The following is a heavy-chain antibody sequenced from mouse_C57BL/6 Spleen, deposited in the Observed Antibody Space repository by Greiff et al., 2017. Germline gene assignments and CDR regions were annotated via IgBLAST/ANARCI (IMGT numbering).Heavy chain of an antibody. CDR2: INPNNGGT. D-gene: IGHD3-1*01. V-gene: IGHV1-18*01. CDR1: GYTFTDYN. CDR3: AREELGLRKAMDY. Sequence: VQLQQSGPELVKPGASVKIPCKASGYTFTDYNMDWVKQSHGKSLEWIGDINPNNGGTIYNQKCKGKATLTVDKSSSTAYMELRSLTSEDTAVYYCAREELGLRKAMDYWGQGTSVTVSS. J-gene: IGHJ4*01.